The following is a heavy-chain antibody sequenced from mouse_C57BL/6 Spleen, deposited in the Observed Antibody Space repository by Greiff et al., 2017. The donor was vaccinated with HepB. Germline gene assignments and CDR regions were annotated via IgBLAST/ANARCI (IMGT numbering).Heavy chain of an antibody. V-gene: IGHV1-69*01. Sequence: QVQLQQPGAELVMPGASVKLSCKASGYTFTSYWMHWVKQRPGQGLEWIGEIDPSDSYTNYNQKFKGKSTLTVDKSSSTAYMQLSSLTSEDSAVYYCARCLDGYNAMDYWGQGTSVTVSS. CDR1: GYTFTSYW. J-gene: IGHJ4*01. CDR2: IDPSDSYT. CDR3: ARCLDGYNAMDY. D-gene: IGHD2-3*01.